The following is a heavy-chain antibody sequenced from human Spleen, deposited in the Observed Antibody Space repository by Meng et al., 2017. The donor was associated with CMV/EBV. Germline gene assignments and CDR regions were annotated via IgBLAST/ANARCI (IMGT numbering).Heavy chain of an antibody. CDR3: ARGRRDRVTTIFGVVHIYEY. J-gene: IGHJ1*01. CDR1: SFNSYY. D-gene: IGHD3-3*01. Sequence: SFNSYYWSWIRQPPGKGLEWIGEINHSGSTDYNPSLKSRVTISVDTSKNQFSLHLSSVTAADTAVYYCARGRRDRVTTIFGVVHIYEYWGQGTLVTVSS. V-gene: IGHV4-34*01. CDR2: INHSGST.